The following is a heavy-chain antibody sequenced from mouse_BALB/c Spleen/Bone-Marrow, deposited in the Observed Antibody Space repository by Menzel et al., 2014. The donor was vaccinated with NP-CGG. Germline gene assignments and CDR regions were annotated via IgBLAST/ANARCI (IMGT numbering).Heavy chain of an antibody. J-gene: IGHJ3*01. CDR1: GYSITRDYA. V-gene: IGHV3-2*02. D-gene: IGHD2-4*01. Sequence: EVKLQESGPGLVKPSQSLSLTCIVTGYSITRDYAWNWIRQFPGNKLEWMGYISYSGSTTYSPSLESRISITRDTSKNQFFLQLNSVTTEDTATYYCARSSSYDYDVGFAYWGQGTLVTVSA. CDR2: ISYSGST. CDR3: ARSSSYDYDVGFAY.